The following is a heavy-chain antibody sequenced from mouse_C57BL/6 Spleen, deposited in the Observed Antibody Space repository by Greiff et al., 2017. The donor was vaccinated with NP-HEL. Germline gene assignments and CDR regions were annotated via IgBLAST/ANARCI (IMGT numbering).Heavy chain of an antibody. J-gene: IGHJ4*01. CDR1: GYTFTSYG. V-gene: IGHV1-81*01. CDR3: ARGSNYGGGAMDY. Sequence: VQLQQSGAELARPGASVKLSCKASGYTFTSYGISWVKQRTGQGLEWIGMIHPNSGSTNYNEKFKSKATLTVDKSSSTAYMQLSSLTSEDSAVYYCARGSNYGGGAMDYWGQGTSVTVSS. CDR2: IHPNSGST. D-gene: IGHD2-5*01.